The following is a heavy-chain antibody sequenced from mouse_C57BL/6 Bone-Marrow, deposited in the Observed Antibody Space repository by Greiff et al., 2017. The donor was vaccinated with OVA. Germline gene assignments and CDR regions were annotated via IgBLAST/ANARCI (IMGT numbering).Heavy chain of an antibody. CDR1: GYTFTSYG. Sequence: LQESGAELARPGASVKLSCKASGYTFTSYGISWVKQRTGQGLEWIGEIYPRSGNTYYNEKFKGKATLTADKSSSTAYMELRSLTSEDSAVYFCARIPYYGSSYWYFDVWGTGTTVTVSS. D-gene: IGHD1-1*01. V-gene: IGHV1-81*01. CDR2: IYPRSGNT. CDR3: ARIPYYGSSYWYFDV. J-gene: IGHJ1*03.